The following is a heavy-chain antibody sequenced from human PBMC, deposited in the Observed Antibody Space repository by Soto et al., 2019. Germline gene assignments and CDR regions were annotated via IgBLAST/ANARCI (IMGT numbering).Heavy chain of an antibody. J-gene: IGHJ6*02. D-gene: IGHD2-2*02. CDR1: GFTFSSYS. Sequence: GSLRLSCAASGFTFSSYSMNWVRQAPGKGLEWVSYISSSSSTIYYADSVKGRFTISRDNAKNSLYLQMNSLRDEDTAVYYCARERYCSSTSCYTLDYYYGMDVWGQGTTVTVSS. V-gene: IGHV3-48*02. CDR3: ARERYCSSTSCYTLDYYYGMDV. CDR2: ISSSSSTI.